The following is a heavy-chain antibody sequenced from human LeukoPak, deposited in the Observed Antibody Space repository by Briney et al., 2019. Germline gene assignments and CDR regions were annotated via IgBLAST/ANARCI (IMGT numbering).Heavy chain of an antibody. CDR3: ARHLNGGTHPLDN. CDR1: GASMSGQH. D-gene: IGHD2-8*01. CDR2: IHYDGRT. J-gene: IGHJ4*02. Sequence: SETLSLTCTVSGASMSGQHWSWIRQAPGKGLEWIAWIHYDGRTNYNPSLKSRLSLSVDTSTSQFSLSLNSVTAADTAVYFCARHLNGGTHPLDNWGPGIRVIVSP. V-gene: IGHV4-59*08.